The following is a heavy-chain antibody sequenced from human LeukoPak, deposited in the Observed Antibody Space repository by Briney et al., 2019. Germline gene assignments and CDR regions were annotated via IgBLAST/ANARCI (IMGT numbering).Heavy chain of an antibody. D-gene: IGHD3-16*01. CDR2: IYYSGSP. J-gene: IGHJ4*02. V-gene: IGHV4-39*07. CDR3: ARDNSVEVSTMIIFDY. CDR1: GGSISSNSYY. Sequence: PSETLSLTCTVSGGSISSNSYYWGWIRQPPGKGLEWIASIYYSGSPYYNPPLKSRVTISVDTSKNQFSLKLSYVTAADTAVYYCARDNSVEVSTMIIFDYWGQGTLVTVSS.